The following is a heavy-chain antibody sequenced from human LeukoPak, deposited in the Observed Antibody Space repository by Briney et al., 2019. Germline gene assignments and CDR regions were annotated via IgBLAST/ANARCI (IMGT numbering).Heavy chain of an antibody. V-gene: IGHV3-48*01. CDR2: ISSGGSTI. CDR1: GFIFSDYD. J-gene: IGHJ2*01. D-gene: IGHD5-12*01. CDR3: ARDENGDSDFDL. Sequence: PGGSLRLSCAASGFIFSDYDMNWVRQAPGKGLEWVSFISSGGSTIFYADSVKGRFTISRDDAKNSLYVQINNLRVEDTAVYYCARDENGDSDFDLWGRGTLVTVSS.